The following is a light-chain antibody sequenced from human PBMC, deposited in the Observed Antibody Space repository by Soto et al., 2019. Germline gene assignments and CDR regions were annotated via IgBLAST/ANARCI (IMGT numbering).Light chain of an antibody. J-gene: IGKJ4*01. CDR2: GSS. Sequence: EIVLTQSPGTLSLSPGEGATLSCRASQSVSNNFVAWYQQRPGKAPRLLIYGSSSRASGIPDRFSGSGSGTDFTLTISRLEPEDFAVYYCQQYSCSLLSFGGGTKVEIK. V-gene: IGKV3-20*01. CDR1: QSVSNNF. CDR3: QQYSCSLLS.